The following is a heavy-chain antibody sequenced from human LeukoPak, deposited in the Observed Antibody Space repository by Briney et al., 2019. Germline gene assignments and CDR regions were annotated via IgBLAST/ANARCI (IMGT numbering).Heavy chain of an antibody. J-gene: IGHJ4*02. V-gene: IGHV4-59*08. CDR3: ARHGYSSSWYDY. Sequence: PSETLSLTCTVSGGSISSYYWSWIRQLPGKGLEWIGYIYYSGSTNYNPSLKSRVTISVDTSKNQFSLKLSSVTAADTAVYYCARHGYSSSWYDYWGQGTLVTVSS. D-gene: IGHD6-13*01. CDR2: IYYSGST. CDR1: GGSISSYY.